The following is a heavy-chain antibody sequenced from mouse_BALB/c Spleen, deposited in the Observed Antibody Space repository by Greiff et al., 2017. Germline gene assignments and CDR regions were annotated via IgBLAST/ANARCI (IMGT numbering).Heavy chain of an antibody. Sequence: QVQLQQPGAELVKPGAPVKLSCKASGYTFTSYWMNWVKQRPGRGLEWIGRIDPSDSETHYNQKFKDKATLTVDKSSSTAYIQLSSLTSEDSAVYYCAREHGAYYGNYDYYAMDYWGQGTSVTVSS. J-gene: IGHJ4*01. CDR2: IDPSDSET. CDR3: AREHGAYYGNYDYYAMDY. D-gene: IGHD2-10*01. CDR1: GYTFTSYW. V-gene: IGHV1-69*02.